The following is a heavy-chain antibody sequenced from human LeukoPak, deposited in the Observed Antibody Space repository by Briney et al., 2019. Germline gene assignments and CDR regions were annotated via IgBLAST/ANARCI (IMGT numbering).Heavy chain of an antibody. CDR3: ARGSYYYGSGDTNWFDP. CDR2: INTNTGNP. CDR1: GYTFTSYA. Sequence: GASVKVSCKASGYTFTSYAMHWVRQAPGQGLEWMGWINTNTGNPTSAQGFTGRFVFSLDTSVSTAYLQISSLKAEDTAVYYCARGSYYYGSGDTNWFDPWGQGTLVTVSS. V-gene: IGHV7-4-1*02. D-gene: IGHD3-10*01. J-gene: IGHJ5*02.